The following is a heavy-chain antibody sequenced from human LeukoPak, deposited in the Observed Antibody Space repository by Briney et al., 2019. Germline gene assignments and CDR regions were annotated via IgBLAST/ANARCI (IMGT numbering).Heavy chain of an antibody. Sequence: SQTLSLTCTVSGGSISSGAYYWSWVRQHPGKGLDWIGYIGYTGDTYYNPSLRSRVAISVDTSKTQFSLRLSSVTAADTAVYYCVKGNWGSDFDHWGQGTLVTVSS. CDR3: VKGNWGSDFDH. CDR1: GGSISSGAYY. CDR2: IGYTGDT. V-gene: IGHV4-31*03. J-gene: IGHJ4*02. D-gene: IGHD7-27*01.